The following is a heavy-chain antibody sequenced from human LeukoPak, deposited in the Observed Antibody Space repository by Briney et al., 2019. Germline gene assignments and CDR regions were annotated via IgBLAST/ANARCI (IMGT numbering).Heavy chain of an antibody. Sequence: SETLSLTCTVSGGSVSGGSISSYYWSWIRQPPGKGLEWIGFIAYTGSTNYNPSLKSRVTISVDTSKNQFSLRLSSVTAADTAVYYCASAEPRGIIWYPYWGQGTLVTVSS. D-gene: IGHD6-13*01. CDR3: ASAEPRGIIWYPY. CDR1: GGSVSGGSISSYY. CDR2: IAYTGST. V-gene: IGHV4-59*12. J-gene: IGHJ4*02.